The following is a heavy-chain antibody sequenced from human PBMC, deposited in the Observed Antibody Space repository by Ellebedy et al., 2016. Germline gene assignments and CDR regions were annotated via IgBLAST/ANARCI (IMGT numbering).Heavy chain of an antibody. CDR1: GFTFSNFA. CDR2: ISSTSTYI. V-gene: IGHV3-21*04. J-gene: IGHJ5*02. Sequence: GESLKISCVASGFTFSNFAMSWVRQAPGAGLEWVSSISSTSTYIYYADSVKGRFTISRDNAKNSVYLQMSSLRAEDTAVYYCARSITLVRGVSGLGWFDPWGQGTPVTVSS. CDR3: ARSITLVRGVSGLGWFDP. D-gene: IGHD3-10*01.